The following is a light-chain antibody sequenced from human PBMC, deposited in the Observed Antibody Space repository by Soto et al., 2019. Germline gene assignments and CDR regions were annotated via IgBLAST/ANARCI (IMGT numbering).Light chain of an antibody. J-gene: IGLJ1*01. Sequence: QSVLTQPPSLSGAPGQRVTISCTGSSSNIGAGYDVHWYQQLPGTAPKLLIYGNNNRPSGVPDRFSGAKSGTSASLAITGLQAEDEADYYCAAWDDNLNAYVFGSGTKLTVL. CDR3: AAWDDNLNAYV. CDR2: GNN. CDR1: SSNIGAGYD. V-gene: IGLV1-40*01.